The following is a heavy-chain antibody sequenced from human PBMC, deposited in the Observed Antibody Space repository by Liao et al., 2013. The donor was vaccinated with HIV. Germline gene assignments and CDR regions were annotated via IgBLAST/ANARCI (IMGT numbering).Heavy chain of an antibody. CDR2: IYYSGST. Sequence: QLQLQESGPGLVKPSETLSLTCTVSGGSISSSSYYWGWIRQPPGKGLEWIGSIYYSGSTYYNPSLKSRVTISVDTSKNQFSLKLSSVTAADTAVYYCAREGRFLEWLLPPGYYYYMDVWGKGTTVTVSS. J-gene: IGHJ6*03. CDR1: GGSISSSSYY. D-gene: IGHD3-3*01. CDR3: AREGRFLEWLLPPGYYYYMDV. V-gene: IGHV4-39*07.